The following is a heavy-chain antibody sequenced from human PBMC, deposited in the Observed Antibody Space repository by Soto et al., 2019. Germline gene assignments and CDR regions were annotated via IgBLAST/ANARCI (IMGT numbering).Heavy chain of an antibody. D-gene: IGHD3-10*01. CDR1: GDSISSGSYY. V-gene: IGHV4-31*03. CDR3: AREPLIRGVRYYFDY. J-gene: IGHJ4*02. Sequence: SLTCTVSGDSISSGSYYWTWVRQRPGTGLEWMGYIFYSGSTSYNPSLRSRLSMSVDTSKNEFSLKLSSVTAADTAVYYCAREPLIRGVRYYFDYWGRGTLVTVSS. CDR2: IFYSGST.